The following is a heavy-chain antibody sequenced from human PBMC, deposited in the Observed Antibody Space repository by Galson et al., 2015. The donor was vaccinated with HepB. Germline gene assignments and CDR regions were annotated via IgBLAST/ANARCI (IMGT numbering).Heavy chain of an antibody. CDR3: ARPPLNYYDSSGYYGYFDY. D-gene: IGHD3-22*01. V-gene: IGHV3-30-3*01. CDR1: GFTSSSYA. CDR2: ISFDSNNK. J-gene: IGHJ4*02. Sequence: SLRLSCAASGFTSSSYAMHWVRQAPGKGLEWVAFISFDSNNKYYADSVKGRFTISRDNSKSTLYLQMNSLRAEDTAVYYCARPPLNYYDSSGYYGYFDYWGQGTLVTVSS.